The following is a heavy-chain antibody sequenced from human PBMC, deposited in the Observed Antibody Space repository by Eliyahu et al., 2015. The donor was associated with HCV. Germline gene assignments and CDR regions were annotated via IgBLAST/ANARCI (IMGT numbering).Heavy chain of an antibody. D-gene: IGHD2-15*01. CDR2: IWYDGSNK. Sequence: QVQLVESGGGVVQPGRSLRLSCAASGFPFXSYGMHWVRQAPGKGLEWVAVIWYDGSNKYYADSVKGRFTISRDNSKNTLYLQMNSLRAEDTAVYYCARDLLSNAQNWYFDLWGRGTLVTVSS. J-gene: IGHJ2*01. CDR1: GFPFXSYG. V-gene: IGHV3-33*01. CDR3: ARDLLSNAQNWYFDL.